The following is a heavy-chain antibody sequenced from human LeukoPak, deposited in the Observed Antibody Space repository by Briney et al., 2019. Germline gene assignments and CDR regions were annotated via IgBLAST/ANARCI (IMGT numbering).Heavy chain of an antibody. D-gene: IGHD1-26*01. J-gene: IGHJ4*02. Sequence: ASETLSLTCSVSGGSISSYYWSWIRQPPGKGLELIGYMYDSGSTNNNPSLKSRVTISVDTSKNQFSLRLSSETAADTAVYYCARHGGSYTFDFWGQGVLVTVSS. CDR2: MYDSGST. CDR1: GGSISSYY. V-gene: IGHV4-59*01. CDR3: ARHGGSYTFDF.